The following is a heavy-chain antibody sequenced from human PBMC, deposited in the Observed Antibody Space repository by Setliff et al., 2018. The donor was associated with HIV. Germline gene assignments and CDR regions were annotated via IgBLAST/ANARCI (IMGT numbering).Heavy chain of an antibody. CDR2: INHSGST. CDR1: GGSISSSSYY. CDR3: ARGLGDYGSGSYWIYYYYYMDV. Sequence: PSETLSLTCTVSGGSISSSSYYWSWIRQPPGKGLEWIGEINHSGSTDYNPSLKSRVTISVDTSKNQFSLKLSSVTAADTAVYYCARGLGDYGSGSYWIYYYYYMDVWGKGTTVTVSS. J-gene: IGHJ6*03. V-gene: IGHV4-39*07. D-gene: IGHD3-10*01.